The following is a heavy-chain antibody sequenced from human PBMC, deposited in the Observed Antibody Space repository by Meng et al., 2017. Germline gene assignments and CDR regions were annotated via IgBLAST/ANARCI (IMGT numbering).Heavy chain of an antibody. J-gene: IGHJ5*02. CDR2: IYPGDSDT. Sequence: KVSCKGSGYSFTSYWIGWVRQMPGKGLEWMGIIYPGDSDTRYSPSFQGQVTISADKSISTAYLQWSSLKASDTAMYYCARHNSYDPSRKGNWFDPWGQGTLVTVSS. D-gene: IGHD5-18*01. V-gene: IGHV5-51*01. CDR1: GYSFTSYW. CDR3: ARHNSYDPSRKGNWFDP.